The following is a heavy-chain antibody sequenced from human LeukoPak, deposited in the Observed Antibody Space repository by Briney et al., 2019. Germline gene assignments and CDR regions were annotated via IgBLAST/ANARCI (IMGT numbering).Heavy chain of an antibody. V-gene: IGHV3-30-3*01. CDR2: ISYDGSNK. D-gene: IGHD3-22*01. Sequence: GGSLRLSCAASGFTFSSYAMHWVRQAPGKGLEWVAVISYDGSNKYYADSVKGRFTISRDNSKNTLFMQMNSLRAEDTAVYYCAKDFYDSSGSRYDYWGQGTLVTVSS. CDR3: AKDFYDSSGSRYDY. CDR1: GFTFSSYA. J-gene: IGHJ4*02.